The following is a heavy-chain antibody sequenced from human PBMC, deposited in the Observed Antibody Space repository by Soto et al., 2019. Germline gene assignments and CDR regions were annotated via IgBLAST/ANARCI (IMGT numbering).Heavy chain of an antibody. CDR3: VRGGSCSGTSCRNWFDP. D-gene: IGHD2-2*01. CDR2: IYHSGST. CDR1: GDSISSGDW. J-gene: IGHJ5*02. Sequence: QVQLQESGPGLVKPSGTLSLTCTVSGDSISSGDWWSWVRQPPGKGLEWIGEIYHSGSTNYNPSLKGRVRISVDKSSNPFSLKLSSVTAADTAVYYCVRGGSCSGTSCRNWFDPWGQGTLVTVSS. V-gene: IGHV4-4*02.